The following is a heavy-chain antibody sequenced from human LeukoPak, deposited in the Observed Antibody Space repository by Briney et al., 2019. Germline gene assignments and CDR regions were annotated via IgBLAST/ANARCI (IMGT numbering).Heavy chain of an antibody. V-gene: IGHV1-69*04. CDR2: IIPILGIA. J-gene: IGHJ4*02. Sequence: GASVKVSCKASGGTFSSYAISWVRQAPGQGLEWMGRIIPILGIANYAQKFQGRVTITADKSTSTAYMELSSLRSEDTAVYYCAGDGDQYYYDSSGPSSRPFDYWGQGTLVTVSS. CDR1: GGTFSSYA. D-gene: IGHD3-22*01. CDR3: AGDGDQYYYDSSGPSSRPFDY.